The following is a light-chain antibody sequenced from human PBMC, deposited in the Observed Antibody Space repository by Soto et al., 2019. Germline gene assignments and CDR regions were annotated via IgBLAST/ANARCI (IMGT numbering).Light chain of an antibody. CDR3: MQGARWPRT. Sequence: DVVMTQSPLSLPVTLGQSASISCKSSQSLVYSDGNTYMNWYHQRPGQSPRRLIYQVSNRDSGGPDRFSGSGSGPEFTLKISRVEAEDVGVYYCMQGARWPRTFGQGTKVEI. V-gene: IGKV2-30*01. J-gene: IGKJ1*01. CDR1: QSLVYSDGNTY. CDR2: QVS.